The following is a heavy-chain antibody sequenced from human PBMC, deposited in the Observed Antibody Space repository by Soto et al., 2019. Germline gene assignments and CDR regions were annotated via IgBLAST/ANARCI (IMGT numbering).Heavy chain of an antibody. D-gene: IGHD6-6*01. V-gene: IGHV3-48*02. CDR1: GFTFSTYS. J-gene: IGHJ6*02. CDR3: ARGGSSSDNGMDV. Sequence: EVKLVESGGDLVQPVGSLRLSCAASGFTFSTYSMNWVRQAPGKGLEWVSYISSRSYTIYYVDSVKGRFTISRDNAKNSLYLQMNSLRDEDTAVYYCARGGSSSDNGMDVWGQGTTVTVSS. CDR2: ISSRSYTI.